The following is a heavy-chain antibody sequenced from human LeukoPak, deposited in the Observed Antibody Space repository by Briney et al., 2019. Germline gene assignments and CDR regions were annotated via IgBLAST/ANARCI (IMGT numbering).Heavy chain of an antibody. Sequence: GGSLRLSCAASGFTFSSYAMHWVRQAPGKGLEWVAVISYDGSNKYYADSVKGRFTISRDNSKNTLYLQMNSLRAEDTAVYYCAKDSSSWYTSGLHDYWGQGTLVTVSS. V-gene: IGHV3-30-3*01. J-gene: IGHJ4*02. CDR3: AKDSSSWYTSGLHDY. CDR1: GFTFSSYA. CDR2: ISYDGSNK. D-gene: IGHD6-13*01.